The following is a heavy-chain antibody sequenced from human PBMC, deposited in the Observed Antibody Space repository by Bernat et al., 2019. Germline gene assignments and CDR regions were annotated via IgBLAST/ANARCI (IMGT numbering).Heavy chain of an antibody. Sequence: VQLVESGGGVVQPGRSLRLSCAASGFTFSSYAMHWVRQAPGKGLEWVSAISGSGGSTYYADSVKGRLTISRDNSKNTLYLQMNSLRAEDTAVYYCAKGQTTVMAFDIWGQGTMVTVSS. D-gene: IGHD4-17*01. CDR2: ISGSGGST. CDR1: GFTFSSYA. CDR3: AKGQTTVMAFDI. V-gene: IGHV3-23*04. J-gene: IGHJ3*02.